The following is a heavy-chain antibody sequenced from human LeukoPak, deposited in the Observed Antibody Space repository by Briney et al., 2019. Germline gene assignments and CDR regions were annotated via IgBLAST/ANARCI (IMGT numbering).Heavy chain of an antibody. CDR2: IYYSGST. D-gene: IGHD4-17*01. V-gene: IGHV4-59*01. J-gene: IGHJ6*03. CDR3: ARQSGDYAVRGYYYYYYMDV. CDR1: GGSISSYY. Sequence: SETLSLTCTVSGGSISSYYWSWIRQPPGKGLEWIGYIYYSGSTNYNPSLKSRVTISVDTSKNQFSLKLSSVTAADTAVYYCARQSGDYAVRGYYYYYYMDVWGKGTTVTISS.